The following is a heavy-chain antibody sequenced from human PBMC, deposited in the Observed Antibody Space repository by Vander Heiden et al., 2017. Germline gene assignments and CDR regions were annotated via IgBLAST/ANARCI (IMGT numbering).Heavy chain of an antibody. CDR3: AKDRGTRNYYYYGMDV. J-gene: IGHJ6*02. CDR2: ISDDGSNK. V-gene: IGHV3-30*18. CDR1: GFTFSSYG. D-gene: IGHD2-2*01. Sequence: QVQLVESGGGLVQPGRSLRLPCAASGFTFSSYGMPWVRQAPGKGLEWVAVISDDGSNKYYADSVKGRFTISRDNSKNTLYLQMNSLRAEDTAVYYCAKDRGTRNYYYYGMDVWGQGTTVTVSS.